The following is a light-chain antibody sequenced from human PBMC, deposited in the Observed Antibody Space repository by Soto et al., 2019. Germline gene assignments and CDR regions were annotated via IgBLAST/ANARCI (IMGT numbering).Light chain of an antibody. V-gene: IGLV2-14*01. CDR3: SSYTSSSTPYV. Sequence: QSVLTQPASVSGSPGQSITISCTGTSSDIGGYYYVSWYQHRPGKAPKLMIYEVSNRPSGVSNRFSGSKSGNTASLTISGLQTEDEADYYCSSYTSSSTPYVFGTGTKVTVL. CDR2: EVS. CDR1: SSDIGGYYY. J-gene: IGLJ1*01.